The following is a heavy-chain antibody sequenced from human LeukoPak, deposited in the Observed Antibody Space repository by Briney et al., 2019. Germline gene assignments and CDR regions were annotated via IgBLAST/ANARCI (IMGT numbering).Heavy chain of an antibody. Sequence: GGSLRLSCAASGFTFSSYSMNWVRQAPGKGLEWVSSISSSSYIYYADSVKGRFTISRDNAKNSLYLQMNSLRAEDTAVYYCAREGDYGDYVLVGCDYWGQGTLVSVSS. CDR2: ISSSSYI. CDR1: GFTFSSYS. V-gene: IGHV3-21*01. D-gene: IGHD4-17*01. J-gene: IGHJ4*02. CDR3: AREGDYGDYVLVGCDY.